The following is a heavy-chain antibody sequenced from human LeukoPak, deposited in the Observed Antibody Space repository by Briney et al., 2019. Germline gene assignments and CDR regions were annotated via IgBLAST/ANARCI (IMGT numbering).Heavy chain of an antibody. CDR2: VASSGTTK. Sequence: GGSLGLSCAASGFSFNTYEMNWVRQAPGKGLEWISYVASSGTTKYYADSVQGRFTISRDNAKNSLYLQMNSLRVEDTAVYYCARGGWHYVLNYWGQGTLVTVSS. J-gene: IGHJ4*02. V-gene: IGHV3-48*03. CDR3: ARGGWHYVLNY. D-gene: IGHD6-19*01. CDR1: GFSFNTYE.